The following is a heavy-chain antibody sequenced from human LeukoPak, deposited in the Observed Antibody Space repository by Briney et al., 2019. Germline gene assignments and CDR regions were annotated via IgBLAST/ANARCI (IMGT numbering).Heavy chain of an antibody. CDR1: GFTFSDSA. J-gene: IGHJ4*02. V-gene: IGHV3-73*01. CDR3: TRHLIGATPFDY. Sequence: GGFLRLSCAASGFTFSDSAFHWVRQASGKGLEWVGRIRSKPNNYATAYSASVKGRFTISRDDSKNTAYLQMNSLNTEDTAMYYCTRHLIGATPFDYWGQGTLVSVSS. D-gene: IGHD4/OR15-4a*01. CDR2: IRSKPNNYAT.